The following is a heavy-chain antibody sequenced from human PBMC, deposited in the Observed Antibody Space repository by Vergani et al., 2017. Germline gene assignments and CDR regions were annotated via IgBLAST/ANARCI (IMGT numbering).Heavy chain of an antibody. CDR3: ARTSSISGSYYNGEWDY. J-gene: IGHJ4*02. Sequence: QVQLVQSGAEVKKPGASVKVSCKASGYTFTSYYIHWVRQAPGQGLEWMGIITPGGSTDYGPKFQGRATMTRDTSTRTVYMDLTGLRSDDTAMYYCARTSSISGSYYNGEWDYWGQGTLVVVSS. CDR1: GYTFTSYY. V-gene: IGHV1-46*03. D-gene: IGHD3-10*01. CDR2: ITPGGST.